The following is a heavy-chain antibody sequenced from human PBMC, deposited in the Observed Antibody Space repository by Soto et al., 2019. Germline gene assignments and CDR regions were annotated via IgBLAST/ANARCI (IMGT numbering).Heavy chain of an antibody. CDR2: IYYSGST. CDR1: GGSISSGGYY. CDR3: AREGVVAATSAFDI. J-gene: IGHJ3*02. D-gene: IGHD2-15*01. V-gene: IGHV4-31*03. Sequence: QVQLQESGPGLVKPSQTLSLTCTVSGGSISSGGYYWSWIRQHPGKGLEWIGYIYYSGSTYYNPSLKCRVTISVDTSKNQFSLKLSSVTAADTAVYYCAREGVVAATSAFDIWGQGTMVTVSS.